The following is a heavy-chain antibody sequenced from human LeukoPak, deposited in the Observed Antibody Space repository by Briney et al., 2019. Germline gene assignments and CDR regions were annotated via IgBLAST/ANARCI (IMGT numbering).Heavy chain of an antibody. CDR1: GLTVSSNY. J-gene: IGHJ4*02. V-gene: IGHV3-53*01. Sequence: GGSLRLSCAASGLTVSSNYMSWVRQAPGKGLEWVSVIYSGGSTYYADSVKGRFTISRDNSKNTLYLQMNSLRAEDTAVYYCARGYCSSTSCYPVYFDYWGQGTLVTVSS. D-gene: IGHD2-2*01. CDR2: IYSGGST. CDR3: ARGYCSSTSCYPVYFDY.